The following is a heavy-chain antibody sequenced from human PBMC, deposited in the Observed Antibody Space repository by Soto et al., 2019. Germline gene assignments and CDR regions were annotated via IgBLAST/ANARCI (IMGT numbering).Heavy chain of an antibody. CDR2: INHGGST. Sequence: PSETLSLTCAVYGGSFSGYYWSWIRQPPGKGLEWIGEINHGGSTNYNPSLKSRVTISVDTSKNQFSLKLSSVTAADTAVYYCARGTQYSSGWYGYWGQGTLVTVSS. J-gene: IGHJ4*02. CDR3: ARGTQYSSGWYGY. V-gene: IGHV4-34*01. D-gene: IGHD6-19*01. CDR1: GGSFSGYY.